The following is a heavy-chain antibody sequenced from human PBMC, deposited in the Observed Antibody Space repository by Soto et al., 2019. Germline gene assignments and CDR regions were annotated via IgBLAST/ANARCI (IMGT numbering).Heavy chain of an antibody. D-gene: IGHD3-3*01. V-gene: IGHV3-73*01. J-gene: IGHJ3*02. CDR2: IRSKANSYAT. CDR1: GFTFSGSA. CDR3: TRHLLYDFWSGYPEGAFDI. Sequence: GGSLRLSCAASGFTFSGSAMHWVRQASGKGLEWVGRIRSKANSYATAYAASVKGRFTISRDDSKNTAYLQMNSLKTEDTAVYYCTRHLLYDFWSGYPEGAFDIWGQGTMVTVSS.